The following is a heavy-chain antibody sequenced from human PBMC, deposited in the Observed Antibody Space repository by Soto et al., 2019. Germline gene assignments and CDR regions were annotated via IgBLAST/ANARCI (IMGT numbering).Heavy chain of an antibody. Sequence: QVQLVQSGAEVKKPGASVKVSCKASGYTFTGYYMHWVRQAPGQGLEWMGWINPNSGGTIYAQKFQGRVTMTRDTSISTAYMELSRLRSDDTAVYYCAQGGSYGKTFDYWGQGTLVTVSS. J-gene: IGHJ4*02. CDR2: INPNSGGT. V-gene: IGHV1-2*02. D-gene: IGHD1-26*01. CDR1: GYTFTGYY. CDR3: AQGGSYGKTFDY.